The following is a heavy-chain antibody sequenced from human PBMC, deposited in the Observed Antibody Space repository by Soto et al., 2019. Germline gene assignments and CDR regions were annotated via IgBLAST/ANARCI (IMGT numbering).Heavy chain of an antibody. D-gene: IGHD1-1*01. CDR2: IYTGDSDT. CDR3: ATHGKLSSMTNYFDS. CDR1: GYGFTSYW. V-gene: IGHV5-51*01. J-gene: IGHJ4*02. Sequence: GESLKFSCQGSGYGFTSYWIAWVRQMPGKGLECMGIIYTGDSDTRYSPSFQGQVTISVDKSINTAYLQWSSLRASETAIYYRATHGKLSSMTNYFDSWGQGALVTDSS.